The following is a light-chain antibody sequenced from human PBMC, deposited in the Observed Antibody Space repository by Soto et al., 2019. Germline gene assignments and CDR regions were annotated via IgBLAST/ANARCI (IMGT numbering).Light chain of an antibody. V-gene: IGKV1-33*01. CDR1: QDIKNY. CDR3: QQYRNLPLT. CDR2: DAS. Sequence: DIQMTQSPSSLSASVGDRVTITCQASQDIKNYLNWYQQKPGQAPELLIYDASNLQTGVPSRFSGSGSGTDFTFTINILQPEDVATYYCQQYRNLPLTFGQGTRLEIK. J-gene: IGKJ5*01.